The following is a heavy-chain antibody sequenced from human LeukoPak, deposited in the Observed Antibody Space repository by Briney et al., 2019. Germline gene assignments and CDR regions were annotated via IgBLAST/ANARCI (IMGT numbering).Heavy chain of an antibody. J-gene: IGHJ4*02. D-gene: IGHD3-16*01. Sequence: PSETLPPTCTIFGASTSDYYWSWVRQPPGKGLEWIGYIHHTGSFDYNPSLNSRATISLDTSKNQFSLKLTSVTAADTAVYYCTRGHWALDCWGQGPLVTVSS. CDR2: IHHTGSF. CDR3: TRGHWALDC. V-gene: IGHV4-59*01. CDR1: GASTSDYY.